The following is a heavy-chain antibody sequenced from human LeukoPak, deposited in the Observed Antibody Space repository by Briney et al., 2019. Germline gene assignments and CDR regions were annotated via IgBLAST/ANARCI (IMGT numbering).Heavy chain of an antibody. D-gene: IGHD5-18*01. V-gene: IGHV1-24*01. CDR3: ATSGGYSYGAGDYFDY. CDR1: GYTLTELS. CDR2: FDPENGET. J-gene: IGHJ4*02. Sequence: ASVTVSCKVSGYTLTELSMHWVRQAPGKGLEWMGGFDPENGETIYAQKFQGRVTMTEDTSTDTAYMELSSLRSEDTAVYYCATSGGYSYGAGDYFDYWGQGTLVTVSP.